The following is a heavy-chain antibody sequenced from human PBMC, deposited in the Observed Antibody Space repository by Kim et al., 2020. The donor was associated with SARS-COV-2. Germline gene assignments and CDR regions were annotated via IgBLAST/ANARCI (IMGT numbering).Heavy chain of an antibody. J-gene: IGHJ4*02. Sequence: GGSLRLSCTTSGFTFTGYAMSWVRQAPGNGLEWVSSIDGSDGTTYYVDSVKGRFTISRDNSKNTLYLQMSTLRADDTAVYYCMKGGWGWIWDHWGQGTLV. V-gene: IGHV3-23*01. CDR1: GFTFTGYA. CDR2: IDGSDGTT. CDR3: MKGGWGWIWDH. D-gene: IGHD2-2*03.